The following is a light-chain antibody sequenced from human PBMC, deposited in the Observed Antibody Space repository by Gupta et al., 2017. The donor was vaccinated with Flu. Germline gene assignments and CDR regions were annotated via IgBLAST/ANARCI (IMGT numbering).Light chain of an antibody. CDR1: NSDIGAYNN. CDR2: AVS. J-gene: IGLJ2*01. Sequence: GQSIAISCTGTNSDIGAYNNVSWYQQHPGKAPKLMIYAVSNRPSGVSTRFSGSKSGNTASLTISGRKAEDEGDYYGGSDGAAGVFGGGTKVTVL. CDR3: GSDGAAGV. V-gene: IGLV2-14*01.